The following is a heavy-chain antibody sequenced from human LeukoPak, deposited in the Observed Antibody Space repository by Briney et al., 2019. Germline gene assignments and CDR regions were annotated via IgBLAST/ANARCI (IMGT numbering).Heavy chain of an antibody. V-gene: IGHV3-13*01. J-gene: IGHJ4*02. Sequence: GGSLRLSCAASGFTFSSYDMHWVRQATGKGLEWVSAIGTAGDTYYPGSVKGRFTISRENANNSLYLQMNSLRAGDTAVYYCARADSSGWYGASIDYWGQGTLVTVSS. CDR3: ARADSSGWYGASIDY. CDR1: GFTFSSYD. CDR2: IGTAGDT. D-gene: IGHD6-19*01.